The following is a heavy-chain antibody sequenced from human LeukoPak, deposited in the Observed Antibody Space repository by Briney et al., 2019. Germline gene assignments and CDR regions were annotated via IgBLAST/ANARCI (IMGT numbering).Heavy chain of an antibody. CDR1: GYTFTSYY. V-gene: IGHV7-4-1*02. CDR2: IDTNTGNP. Sequence: ASVKVSCKASGYTFTSYYMHWVRQAPGQGLEWMGWIDTNTGNPTYAQAFTGRFVFSLDTSVSAAFLQINSLKAEDTAVYYCARGIGAFDIWGQGTMVTVSS. J-gene: IGHJ3*02. CDR3: ARGIGAFDI. D-gene: IGHD3-3*01.